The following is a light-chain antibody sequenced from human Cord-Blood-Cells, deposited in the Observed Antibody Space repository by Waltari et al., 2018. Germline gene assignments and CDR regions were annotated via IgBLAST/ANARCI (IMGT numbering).Light chain of an antibody. CDR1: SSDVGGYNV. CDR3: CSYAGSYTFK. CDR2: DVS. J-gene: IGLJ2*01. V-gene: IGLV2-11*01. Sequence: QSALTQPRSVSGSPGQSVTISCTGTSSDVGGYNVVSWYQQHPGNAPKLMIYDVSKRPSGVPDRFSGSKSGNTASLTISGLQAENEADYYCCSYAGSYTFKFGGGTKLTVL.